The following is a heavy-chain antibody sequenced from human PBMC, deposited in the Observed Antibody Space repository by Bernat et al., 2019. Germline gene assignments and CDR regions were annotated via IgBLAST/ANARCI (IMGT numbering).Heavy chain of an antibody. V-gene: IGHV3-48*03. CDR3: VREPPDYCGTTKCYAFHYFDY. CDR2: ITSSGGTI. J-gene: IGHJ4*02. CDR1: GFIFSSYE. D-gene: IGHD2-2*01. Sequence: EVQLVESGGGLVQPGGSLRLSCAARGFIFSSYEMNWVRQAPGKGPEWVSYITSSGGTIYADSVKGRFNISRDNAKNSLYLQMNSLTAEDTAVYYCVREPPDYCGTTKCYAFHYFDYWGQGALVTVSS.